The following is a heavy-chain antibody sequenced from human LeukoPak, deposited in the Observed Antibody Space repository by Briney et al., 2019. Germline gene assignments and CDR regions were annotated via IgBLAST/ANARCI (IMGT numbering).Heavy chain of an antibody. CDR2: INPNSGGT. CDR3: ARVTYYYDSTDGWYFDF. J-gene: IGHJ2*01. Sequence: GASVKVSCKASGYTFTGYYMHWVRQAPGQGLEWMGWINPNSGGTNYAQKFQGRVTMTRDTSISTAYMELSRLRSEDTAVYYCARVTYYYDSTDGWYFDFWGRGTLVTVSS. V-gene: IGHV1-2*02. D-gene: IGHD3-22*01. CDR1: GYTFTGYY.